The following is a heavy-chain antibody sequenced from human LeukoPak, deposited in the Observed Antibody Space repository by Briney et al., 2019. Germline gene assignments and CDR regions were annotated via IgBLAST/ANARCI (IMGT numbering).Heavy chain of an antibody. Sequence: ASVKVSCKASGYTFTSYDINWVRQATGQGLEWMGWMNPISGNTGHAQKFQGRVTMTRDTSISTAYMELSSLRSEDTAVYYCTRGPPIRGYRYGYDTGYYYSYSMDVWGKGTTVTISS. J-gene: IGHJ6*03. CDR3: TRGPPIRGYRYGYDTGYYYSYSMDV. D-gene: IGHD5-18*01. CDR1: GYTFTSYD. V-gene: IGHV1-8*01. CDR2: MNPISGNT.